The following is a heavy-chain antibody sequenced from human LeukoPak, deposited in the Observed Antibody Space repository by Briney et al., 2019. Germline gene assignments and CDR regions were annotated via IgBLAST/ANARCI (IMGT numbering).Heavy chain of an antibody. CDR1: GFTFDDYA. Sequence: PGGSPRLSCAASGFTFDDYAMHWVRQAPGKGLEWVSGISWNSGSIGYADSVKGRFTISRDNAKNSLYLQMNSLRAEDMALYYCAKVHSSGWFDYWGQGTLVTVSS. J-gene: IGHJ4*02. D-gene: IGHD6-19*01. CDR3: AKVHSSGWFDY. V-gene: IGHV3-9*03. CDR2: ISWNSGSI.